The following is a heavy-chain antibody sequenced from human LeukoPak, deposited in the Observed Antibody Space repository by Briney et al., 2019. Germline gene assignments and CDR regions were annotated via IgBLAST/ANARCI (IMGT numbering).Heavy chain of an antibody. J-gene: IGHJ4*02. CDR1: GYTFTGYY. CDR2: INPNSGGT. V-gene: IGHV1-2*02. Sequence: SSVKVSCKASGYTFTGYYMHWVRQAPGQGLAWMGWINPNSGGTNYAQKFQGRVTMTRDTSISTAYMELSRLRSDDTAVYYCARFVNDYGVSVDYWGQGTLVTVSS. D-gene: IGHD4-17*01. CDR3: ARFVNDYGVSVDY.